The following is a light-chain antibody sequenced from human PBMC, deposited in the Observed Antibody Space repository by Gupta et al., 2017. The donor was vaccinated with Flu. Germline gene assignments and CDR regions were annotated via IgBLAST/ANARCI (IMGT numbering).Light chain of an antibody. Sequence: SFFLTQPPSVSVAPGQTANIACGGDTIGSETVHWYQQKPGQAPVLVLYDDDFRPSGIPERFSGSNSGNTATLTISRVEAGDEADYYCQVWDTSTDHWLFGGGTILTVL. CDR2: DDD. V-gene: IGLV3-21*02. CDR1: TIGSET. CDR3: QVWDTSTDHWL. J-gene: IGLJ3*02.